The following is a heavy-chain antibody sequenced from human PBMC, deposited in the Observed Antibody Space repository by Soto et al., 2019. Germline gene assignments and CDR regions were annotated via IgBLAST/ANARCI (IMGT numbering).Heavy chain of an antibody. CDR2: IGGGGADT. D-gene: IGHD2-15*01. CDR1: GGKFSSYG. Sequence: GGPLRLACPASGGKFSSYGRRWVRPAPGKGLEWVSGIGGGGADTYYADSVKGRFIISRDNSKSTLSLQMNGLRAEDTAVYYCAKDRMNNNSVWDPFDIRRQGQMVTVS. V-gene: IGHV3-23*01. CDR3: AKDRMNNNSVWDPFDI. J-gene: IGHJ3*02.